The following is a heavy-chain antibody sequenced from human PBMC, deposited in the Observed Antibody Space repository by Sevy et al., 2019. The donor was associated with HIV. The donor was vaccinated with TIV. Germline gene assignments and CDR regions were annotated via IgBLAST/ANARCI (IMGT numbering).Heavy chain of an antibody. CDR3: AREDIVLGEDNYYGIDV. CDR1: GFSVSSNY. Sequence: GGSLRLSCAASGFSVSSNYMSWVRQAPGKWPEWVSVIHSGGKISYADSVQGRFTISRDNSKNTLYLQMNSLRAEDTAVYYCAREDIVLGEDNYYGIDVWGQGTTVTVSS. V-gene: IGHV3-53*01. CDR2: IHSGGKI. J-gene: IGHJ6*02. D-gene: IGHD2-15*01.